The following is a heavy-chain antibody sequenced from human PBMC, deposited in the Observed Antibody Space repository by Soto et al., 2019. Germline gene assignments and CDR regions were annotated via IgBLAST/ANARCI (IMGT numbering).Heavy chain of an antibody. V-gene: IGHV3-21*01. D-gene: IGHD3-16*01. CDR1: GFTFSSYT. CDR2: ISSSGSYI. J-gene: IGHJ4*02. Sequence: PGGSLRLSCAASGFTFSSYTMNWVRQAPGKGLEWVSSISSSGSYIYYTDSVKGRFTISRDNAKNSLYLQMNSLRAEDTAVYYCASVCGPIASGGYWGQGTLVTVSS. CDR3: ASVCGPIASGGY.